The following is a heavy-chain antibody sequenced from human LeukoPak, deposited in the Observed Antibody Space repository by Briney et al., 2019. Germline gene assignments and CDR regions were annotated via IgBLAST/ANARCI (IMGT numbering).Heavy chain of an antibody. D-gene: IGHD3-22*01. V-gene: IGHV4-30-4*08. Sequence: SQTLSLTCTVSGGSISSGDYYWSWIRQPPGKGLEWIGYVYYSGSTYYNPSLKSRVTISVDTSKNRFSLKLSSVTAADTAVYYCATHSSGYDSGNDAFDIWGQGTMVTVSS. CDR3: ATHSSGYDSGNDAFDI. CDR2: VYYSGST. CDR1: GGSISSGDYY. J-gene: IGHJ3*02.